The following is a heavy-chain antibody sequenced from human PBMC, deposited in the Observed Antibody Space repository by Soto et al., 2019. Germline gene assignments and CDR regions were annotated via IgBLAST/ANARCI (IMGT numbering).Heavy chain of an antibody. CDR1: GYTFTSYG. D-gene: IGHD3-22*01. Sequence: XSVKVSCKASGYTFTSYGISWVRQAPGQGLEWMGWISAYNGNTNYAQKLQGRVTMTTDTSTSTAYMELRSLRSDDTAVYYCARGARSMIVVVNSFDYWGQGTLVTVS. J-gene: IGHJ4*02. CDR3: ARGARSMIVVVNSFDY. CDR2: ISAYNGNT. V-gene: IGHV1-18*04.